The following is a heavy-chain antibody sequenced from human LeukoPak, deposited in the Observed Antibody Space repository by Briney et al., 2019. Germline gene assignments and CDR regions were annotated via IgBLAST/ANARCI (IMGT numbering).Heavy chain of an antibody. V-gene: IGHV3-53*01. CDR2: IYSDGTT. CDR1: GFSVSSIY. J-gene: IGHJ4*02. Sequence: GGFLRLSCAASGFSVSSIYMNWVRQAPGKGLEWVSVIYSDGTTYYADSVKGRFTISRDDSKNTLYLHMNSLRAEDTAVYYCARAPNWRFDHWGQGTLVTVSS. CDR3: ARAPNWRFDH. D-gene: IGHD1-1*01.